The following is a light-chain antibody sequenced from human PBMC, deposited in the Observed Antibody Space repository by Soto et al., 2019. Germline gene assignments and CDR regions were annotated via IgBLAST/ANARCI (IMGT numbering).Light chain of an antibody. CDR3: AAWDDSLNGVV. J-gene: IGLJ2*01. CDR2: TNN. V-gene: IGLV1-44*01. Sequence: QSVLTQPPSASGTPGQRVTISCSGSSSNIGSHTVNWYQQLPGTAPKLLIYTNNQRPSGVPDRFSGSKSGTSASLAISGLQSEDEADYYCAAWDDSLNGVVFCGGTKVTVL. CDR1: SSNIGSHT.